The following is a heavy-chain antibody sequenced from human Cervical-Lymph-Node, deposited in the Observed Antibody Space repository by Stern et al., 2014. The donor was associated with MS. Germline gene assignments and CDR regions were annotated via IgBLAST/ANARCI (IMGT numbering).Heavy chain of an antibody. J-gene: IGHJ3*02. CDR3: ARDWDYCSSTSCYRYAFDI. CDR1: GGSISSGDYY. V-gene: IGHV4-30-4*01. Sequence: QVQLQESGPGLVKPSQTLSLTCTVSGGSISSGDYYWSWIRQPPGKGLEWIGYIYYSGSTYYNPSLKSRVTISVVTSKNQFSLKLSSVTAADTAVYYCARDWDYCSSTSCYRYAFDIWGQGTMVTVSS. CDR2: IYYSGST. D-gene: IGHD2-2*01.